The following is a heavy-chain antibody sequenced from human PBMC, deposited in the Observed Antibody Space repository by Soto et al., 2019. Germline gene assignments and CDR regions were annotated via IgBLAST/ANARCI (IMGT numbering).Heavy chain of an antibody. Sequence: GGSLRLSCAASGFTFGSYSMNWVRQAPGKGLEWVSSISSSSSYIYYADSVKGRFTISRDNAKNSLYLQMNSLRAEDTAVYYCARAILWFGELPRSDAFDIWGQGTMVTVSS. D-gene: IGHD3-10*01. CDR1: GFTFGSYS. V-gene: IGHV3-21*01. CDR2: ISSSSSYI. J-gene: IGHJ3*02. CDR3: ARAILWFGELPRSDAFDI.